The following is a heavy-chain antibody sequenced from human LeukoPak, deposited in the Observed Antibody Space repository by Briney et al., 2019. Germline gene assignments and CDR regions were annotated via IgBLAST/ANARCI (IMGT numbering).Heavy chain of an antibody. CDR2: ITGSGGRI. V-gene: IGHV3-23*01. Sequence: GGSLRLSCAASGFTFNDYWMHWVRQAPGKGLEWVSSITGSGGRIYYADSLKGRFTISRDNSKNTVYLQMNSLRAEDTAVYYCAKYRDYYFEYWGQGTLVTVSS. D-gene: IGHD3-16*02. CDR1: GFTFNDYW. J-gene: IGHJ4*02. CDR3: AKYRDYYFEY.